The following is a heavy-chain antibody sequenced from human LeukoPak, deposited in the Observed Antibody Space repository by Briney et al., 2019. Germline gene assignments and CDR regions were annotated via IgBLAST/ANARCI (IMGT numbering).Heavy chain of an antibody. CDR1: GGSISSGGYY. CDR3: VRYDSSGFIFDY. D-gene: IGHD3-22*01. V-gene: IGHV4-31*03. Sequence: SQTLSLTCTVSGGSISSGGYYWSWIRQHPGKGLEWIGYIYYSGSTYYNPSLKSRVTISVDTSKNQFSLKLSSVTAADTAVYYCVRYDSSGFIFDYWGQGTLVTVSS. CDR2: IYYSGST. J-gene: IGHJ4*02.